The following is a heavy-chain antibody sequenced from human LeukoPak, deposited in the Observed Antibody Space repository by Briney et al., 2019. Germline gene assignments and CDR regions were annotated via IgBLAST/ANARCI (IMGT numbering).Heavy chain of an antibody. Sequence: SETLSLTCTVSGGSISSTSYYWGWIRQPPGKGLEWIGTIYYSVSTYYNPSLKSRATISVDTSKNQLSLKLSSVTAADTAVYYCARGVAAAGQYYFDYWGQGTLVTVSS. V-gene: IGHV4-39*01. CDR3: ARGVAAAGQYYFDY. CDR1: GGSISSTSYY. CDR2: IYYSVST. J-gene: IGHJ4*02. D-gene: IGHD6-13*01.